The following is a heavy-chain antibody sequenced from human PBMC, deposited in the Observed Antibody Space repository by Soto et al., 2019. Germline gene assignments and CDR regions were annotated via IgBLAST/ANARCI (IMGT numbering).Heavy chain of an antibody. D-gene: IGHD2-15*01. J-gene: IGHJ4*02. CDR2: IICSGGKT. Sequence: GSLSLSWAASGFTFSSYAMSWVRQAPGRGLAWVSSIICSGGKTFYSDSVKGRLTISRYSSKNTLNLQMNSLRADETAVYYCAKGATVEYIGTWQYXLGQGTQVTASX. V-gene: IGHV3-23*01. CDR3: AKGATVEYIGTWQYX. CDR1: GFTFSSYA.